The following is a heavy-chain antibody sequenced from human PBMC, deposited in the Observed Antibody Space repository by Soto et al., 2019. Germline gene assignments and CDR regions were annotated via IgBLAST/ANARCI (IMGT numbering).Heavy chain of an antibody. CDR1: GFTFSSYG. V-gene: IGHV3-30*18. Sequence: QVQLVESGGAVVQPGRSLRLSCAASGFTFSSYGMHWVRQAPGKGLEWVADISYVGSTKYYAGSVKGRFTISRDNCKNRLYLQMNSLRAEDTAVYYCAKERSCGMDVWGRERTVTVS. D-gene: IGHD2-15*01. CDR3: AKERSCGMDV. J-gene: IGHJ6*02. CDR2: ISYVGSTK.